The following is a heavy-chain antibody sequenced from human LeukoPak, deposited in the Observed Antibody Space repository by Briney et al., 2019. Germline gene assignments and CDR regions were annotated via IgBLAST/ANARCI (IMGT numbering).Heavy chain of an antibody. CDR1: GGSISSSYYY. D-gene: IGHD3-3*01. Sequence: PSETLSLTCTVSGGSISSSYYYWGWIRQPPGKGLEWIGSIYYSGSTYYNPSLKSRVTISVDTSKNQFSLKLRSVTAADTAVYYCASSRLPYYDFWSGYPVIWFDPWGQGTLVTVSS. CDR2: IYYSGST. CDR3: ASSRLPYYDFWSGYPVIWFDP. V-gene: IGHV4-39*01. J-gene: IGHJ5*02.